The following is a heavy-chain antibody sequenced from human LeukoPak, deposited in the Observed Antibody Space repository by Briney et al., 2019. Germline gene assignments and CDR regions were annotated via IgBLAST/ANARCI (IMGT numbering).Heavy chain of an antibody. Sequence: ASVKVSCKASGYTFTSYAMHWVRQAPGQRLEWMGWINAGNGNTKYSQKFQGRVTITRDTSASTAYMELSSLRSEDTAVYYCARPQAYSSGWYQENWFDPWGQGTLVTVSS. CDR3: ARPQAYSSGWYQENWFDP. D-gene: IGHD6-19*01. CDR1: GYTFTSYA. V-gene: IGHV1-3*01. CDR2: INAGNGNT. J-gene: IGHJ5*02.